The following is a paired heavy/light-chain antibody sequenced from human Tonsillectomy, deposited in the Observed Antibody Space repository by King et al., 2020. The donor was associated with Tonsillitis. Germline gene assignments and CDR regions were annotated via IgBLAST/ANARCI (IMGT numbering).Light chain of an antibody. Sequence: EIVLTQSPGTLSLSPGERATLSCRASQSISFSYLAWYQQRPGQAPRLLIYGASSRATGIPDRFSGSGSGRDFTLTISRLEPEDFAVYYCQQYGSSYTFGQGTKLEIK. CDR1: QSISFSY. CDR3: QQYGSSYT. V-gene: IGKV3-20*01. J-gene: IGKJ2*01. CDR2: GAS.
Heavy chain of an antibody. Sequence: VQLVQSGAEVKKPGASVKVSCKASGFLLTDFSMHWVRQARGKGLEWIGGLVREDGETIYAQNFKGRVTLAEDTSTDTAYMELSSLRVEDTAVYYCATDRQLGPLYHYYGLDVWGQGTTVTVSS. CDR1: GFLLTDFS. V-gene: IGHV1-24*01. D-gene: IGHD6-6*01. J-gene: IGHJ6*02. CDR3: ATDRQLGPLYHYYGLDV. CDR2: LVREDGET.